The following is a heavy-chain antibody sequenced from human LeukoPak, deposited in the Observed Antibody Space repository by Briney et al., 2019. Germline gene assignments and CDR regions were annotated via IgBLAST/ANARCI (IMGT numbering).Heavy chain of an antibody. D-gene: IGHD6-13*01. Sequence: ASVKVSCKASGYTFTSYYMHWVRQAPGQGLEWMGIINPSGGSTSYAQKFQGRVTMTRDTSTSTVYMELSSLRSEDTAVYYCARDPGKAAAASTWGAFDIWGQGTMATVSS. CDR1: GYTFTSYY. CDR2: INPSGGST. J-gene: IGHJ3*02. CDR3: ARDPGKAAAASTWGAFDI. V-gene: IGHV1-46*01.